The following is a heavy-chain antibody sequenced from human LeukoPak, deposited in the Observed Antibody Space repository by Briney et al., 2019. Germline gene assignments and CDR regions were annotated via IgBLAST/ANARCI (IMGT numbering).Heavy chain of an antibody. CDR2: TRNKPNSYTT. J-gene: IGHJ4*02. Sequence: QPGGSLRLSCAASGFTFSDLHMDWVRQAPGKGLEWVGRTRNKPNSYTTKYAASVRGRFTVSRDDSKNSLYLQMNSLKTEDTAVYYCARVSTSSWPFDYWGQGTLVTVSS. V-gene: IGHV3-72*01. D-gene: IGHD6-13*01. CDR3: ARVSTSSWPFDY. CDR1: GFTFSDLH.